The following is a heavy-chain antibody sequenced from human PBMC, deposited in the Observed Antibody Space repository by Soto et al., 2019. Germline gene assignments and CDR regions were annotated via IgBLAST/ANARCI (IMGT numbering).Heavy chain of an antibody. D-gene: IGHD2-8*01. Sequence: GVSLRLSCAASGFTFSSYAMSWVRQAPGKGLEWVSASSGSGGSTYYADSVKDRFTISRDNSKNTMYLQMNSLRAEDTAVYYCAKERGGDCTNVVCYYFDCWGQGTLVNVFS. CDR3: AKERGGDCTNVVCYYFDC. J-gene: IGHJ4*02. CDR2: SSGSGGST. V-gene: IGHV3-23*01. CDR1: GFTFSSYA.